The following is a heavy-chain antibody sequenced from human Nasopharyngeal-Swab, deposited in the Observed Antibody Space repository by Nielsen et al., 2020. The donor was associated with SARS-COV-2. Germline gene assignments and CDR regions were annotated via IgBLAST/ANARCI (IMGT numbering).Heavy chain of an antibody. CDR2: ISAYNGNT. Sequence: ASVKVSCKASGYTFTSYGISWVRQAPGQGLEWMGWISAYNGNTNYAQKLQGRVTMTTDTSTSTAYMELRSLRSDDTAVYYCARAGYDYVWGAMLSAPCYGMDVWGQGTTVTVSS. CDR1: GYTFTSYG. V-gene: IGHV1-18*01. D-gene: IGHD3-16*01. CDR3: ARAGYDYVWGAMLSAPCYGMDV. J-gene: IGHJ6*02.